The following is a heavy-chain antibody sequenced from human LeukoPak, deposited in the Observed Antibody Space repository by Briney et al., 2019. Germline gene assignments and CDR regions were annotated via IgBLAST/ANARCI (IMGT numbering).Heavy chain of an antibody. V-gene: IGHV4-59*01. CDR3: ARAGPYGDGYYFDY. Sequence: TSSETLSLTCTVSGGSITNYYWSWIRQPPGKGLEWIGYIYYSGSTNYNPSLKSRVTISVDTSKNQFSLKLSSVTAADTAVYYCARAGPYGDGYYFDYWGQGTLVTVSS. D-gene: IGHD4-17*01. CDR2: IYYSGST. J-gene: IGHJ4*02. CDR1: GGSITNYY.